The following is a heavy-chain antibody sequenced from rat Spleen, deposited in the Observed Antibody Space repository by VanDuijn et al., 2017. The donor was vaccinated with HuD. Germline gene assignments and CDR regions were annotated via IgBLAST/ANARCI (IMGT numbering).Heavy chain of an antibody. CDR3: TREGHTMDRATYWFAY. CDR2: VSSGGNT. V-gene: IGHV2S8*01. D-gene: IGHD1-9*01. CDR1: GFSLINYG. Sequence: QVQLKESGPGLVQPSQTLSLTCTVSGFSLINYGVSWVRQPPGKGLEWIAAVSSGGNTYYDSTLKSRLSISRDTSKSPVFLKIYSLQTEDTAIYFCTREGHTMDRATYWFAYWGQGTLVTVSS. J-gene: IGHJ3*01.